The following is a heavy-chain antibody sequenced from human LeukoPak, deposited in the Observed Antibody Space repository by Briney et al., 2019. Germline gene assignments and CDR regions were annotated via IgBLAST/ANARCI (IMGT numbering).Heavy chain of an antibody. D-gene: IGHD3-3*01. CDR2: ISSSSSTI. V-gene: IGHV3-48*01. CDR3: AKDRITIFGVVIILGWFDP. J-gene: IGHJ5*02. CDR1: GFTFSSYS. Sequence: PGGSLRLSCAASGFTFSSYSVNWVRQAPGKGLEWVSYISSSSSTIYYADSVKGRFTISRDNSKNTLYLQMNSLRAEDTAVYYCAKDRITIFGVVIILGWFDPWGQGTLVTVSS.